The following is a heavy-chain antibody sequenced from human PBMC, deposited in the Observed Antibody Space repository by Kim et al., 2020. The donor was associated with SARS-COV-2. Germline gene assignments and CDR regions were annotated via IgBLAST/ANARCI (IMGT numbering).Heavy chain of an antibody. J-gene: IGHJ5*02. D-gene: IGHD3-3*01. CDR3: ARGSIFGVVSWFDP. V-gene: IGHV3-30*07. Sequence: ADSVKGRFTISRDNSKNARYLQMNGLRTEDTAVYYCARGSIFGVVSWFDPWGQGTLVTVSS.